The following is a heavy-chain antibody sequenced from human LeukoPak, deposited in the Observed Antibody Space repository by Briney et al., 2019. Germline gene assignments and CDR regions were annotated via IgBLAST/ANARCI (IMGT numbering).Heavy chain of an antibody. CDR1: GGSISRYY. J-gene: IGHJ5*02. V-gene: IGHV4-59*08. CDR3: ARHEQLVLGGQLNWFDP. D-gene: IGHD6-6*01. CDR2: LNYSGST. Sequence: PAETLSLTCTVSGGSISRYYWSWIRQPPGKGLEWIGNLNYSGSTNYNPSLKSRVTISVDTSKNQFSLKLTSVTAADTAVYYCARHEQLVLGGQLNWFDPWGQGTLVTVSS.